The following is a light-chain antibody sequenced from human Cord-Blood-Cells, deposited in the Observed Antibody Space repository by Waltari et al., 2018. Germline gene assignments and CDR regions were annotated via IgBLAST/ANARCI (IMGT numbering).Light chain of an antibody. CDR1: QGISSY. CDR3: QQYYSYPRT. Sequence: AIRMTQSPSSLSPSNGARVPITCRASQGISSYLAWYQQKPGKAPKLLIYAASTLQSGVPSRFSGSGSGTDFTLTISCLQSEDFATYYCQQYYSYPRTFGQGTKVEIK. CDR2: AAS. V-gene: IGKV1-8*01. J-gene: IGKJ1*01.